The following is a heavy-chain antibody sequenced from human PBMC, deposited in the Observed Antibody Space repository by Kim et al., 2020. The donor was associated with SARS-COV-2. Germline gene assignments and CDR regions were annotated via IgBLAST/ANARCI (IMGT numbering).Heavy chain of an antibody. V-gene: IGHV3-43*02. J-gene: IGHJ5*02. Sequence: GGSLRLSCAVSGLSLDDFAMHWVRQTPGKGLEWVSLISGDGCKRYYIDSVKGRFTISRDDMKRTLYLQMNSLRVEDTAMYFCAKEGMTTVTMDTWGQGTLVPVSS. CDR1: GLSLDDFA. D-gene: IGHD4-17*01. CDR3: AKEGMTTVTMDT. CDR2: ISGDGCKR.